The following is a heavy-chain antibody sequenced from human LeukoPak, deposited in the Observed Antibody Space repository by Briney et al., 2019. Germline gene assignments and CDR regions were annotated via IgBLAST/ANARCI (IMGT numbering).Heavy chain of an antibody. CDR3: ARLVYDSRGYYFDY. J-gene: IGHJ4*02. D-gene: IGHD3-22*01. Sequence: SETLSLTCTVSGDSISTYYWSWIRQPPGKGLEWIGYIRYSGSANYNPSLRSRLTISIDTSKNQFSLKLSSVTAADTAVYHCARLVYDSRGYYFDYWRQGTLVTVSS. V-gene: IGHV4-59*08. CDR1: GDSISTYY. CDR2: IRYSGSA.